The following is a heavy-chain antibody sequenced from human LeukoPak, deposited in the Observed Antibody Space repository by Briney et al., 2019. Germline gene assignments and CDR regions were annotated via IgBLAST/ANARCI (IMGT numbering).Heavy chain of an antibody. V-gene: IGHV1-3*01. D-gene: IGHD2-2*01. J-gene: IGHJ3*02. CDR1: GYTFTSYA. CDR2: INAGNGNT. Sequence: GASVKVSCKASGYTFTSYAMHWVRQAPGQRLEWMGWINAGNGNTKYSQKFQGRVTITRDTSASTAYMELSSLRSEDTAVYYCAREVVPAAIGGGYAFDIWGQGTMVTVSS. CDR3: AREVVPAAIGGGYAFDI.